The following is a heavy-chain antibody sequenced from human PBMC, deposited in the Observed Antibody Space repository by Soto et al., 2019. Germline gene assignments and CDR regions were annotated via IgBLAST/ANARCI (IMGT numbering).Heavy chain of an antibody. Sequence: SETLSLTCTVSGGSISSSSYYWGWIRQPPGKGLEWIGSIYYSGSTYYNPSLKSRVTISVDTSKNQFSLKLSSVTAADTAVYYCAGHGLPPNYDFWSGYYTKWFDPWGQGTLVTV. CDR2: IYYSGST. CDR1: GGSISSSSYY. V-gene: IGHV4-39*01. J-gene: IGHJ5*02. D-gene: IGHD3-3*01. CDR3: AGHGLPPNYDFWSGYYTKWFDP.